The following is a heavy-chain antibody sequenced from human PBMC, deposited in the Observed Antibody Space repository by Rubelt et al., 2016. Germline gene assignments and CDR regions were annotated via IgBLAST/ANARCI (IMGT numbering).Heavy chain of an antibody. CDR3: AIYDFWSGYYLDY. CDR1: GYSFTSYW. D-gene: IGHD3-3*01. CDR2: IDPSDAYT. Sequence: EVQLVQSGAEVKKPGESLRISCKGSGYSFTSYWISWVRQMPGKGLEWMGRIDPSDAYTNYSPSFQGHVTSSADKSISTAYLQWSRLKASDTAMYYCAIYDFWSGYYLDYWGRGTLVTVSS. J-gene: IGHJ4*02. V-gene: IGHV5-10-1*03.